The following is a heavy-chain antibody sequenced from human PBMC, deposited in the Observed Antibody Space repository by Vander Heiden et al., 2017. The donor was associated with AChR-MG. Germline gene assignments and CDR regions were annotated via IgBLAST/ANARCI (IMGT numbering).Heavy chain of an antibody. CDR2: ISWNSGSI. CDR1: GFPFDAYA. CDR3: ARTGGAGVYYYYGMDV. D-gene: IGHD1-26*01. Sequence: EVQLVESGGGLVQPGRSLRLSCAASGFPFDAYAMHWVRQAPGKGLEWVSGISWNSGSIGYADSVKGRFTISRDNAKNSLYLQMNSLRAEDTALYYCARTGGAGVYYYYGMDVWGQGTTVTVSS. V-gene: IGHV3-9*01. J-gene: IGHJ6*02.